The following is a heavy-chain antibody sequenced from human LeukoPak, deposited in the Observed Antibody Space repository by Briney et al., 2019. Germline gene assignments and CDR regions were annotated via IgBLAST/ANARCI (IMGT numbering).Heavy chain of an antibody. CDR1: GGSVSSGSYY. D-gene: IGHD4-17*01. Sequence: PSETLSLTCTVSGGSVSSGSYYWSWIRQPPGKGLEWIGEINHSGSTNYNPSLKSRVTISVDTSKNQFSLKLSSVTAADTAVYYCARARFNTVTTNFDYWGQGTLVTVSS. J-gene: IGHJ4*02. CDR3: ARARFNTVTTNFDY. CDR2: INHSGST. V-gene: IGHV4-39*07.